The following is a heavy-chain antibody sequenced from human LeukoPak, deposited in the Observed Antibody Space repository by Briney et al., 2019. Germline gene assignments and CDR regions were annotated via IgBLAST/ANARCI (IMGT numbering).Heavy chain of an antibody. D-gene: IGHD6-13*01. CDR1: GFTFSTYA. Sequence: PGGSLRLSCAASGFTFSTYAMHWVRQAPGKGLEWVAVVSYDGSSAYYADSVKGRFTISRDNSKNTLYLQMNSLRAEDTAVYYCAKGQSSSWYGWFDPWGQGTLVTVSS. J-gene: IGHJ5*02. V-gene: IGHV3-30-3*01. CDR2: VSYDGSSA. CDR3: AKGQSSSWYGWFDP.